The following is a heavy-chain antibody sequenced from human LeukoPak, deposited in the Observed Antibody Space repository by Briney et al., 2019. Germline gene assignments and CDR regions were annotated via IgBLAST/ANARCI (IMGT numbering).Heavy chain of an antibody. CDR3: ARLSTAAIDSDY. V-gene: IGHV3-7*01. D-gene: IGHD6-13*01. Sequence: GESLRLSCAASGFTFSSYWMDWVRQAPGKGLEWVANIKPDGSEKYYVESVKGRFTISRDNAKNSLYLQVNSLRAEDTAVYYCARLSTAAIDSDYWGQGTLVTVSS. CDR1: GFTFSSYW. CDR2: IKPDGSEK. J-gene: IGHJ4*02.